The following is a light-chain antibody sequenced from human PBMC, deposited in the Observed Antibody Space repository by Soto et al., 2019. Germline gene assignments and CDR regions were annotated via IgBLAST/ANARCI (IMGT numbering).Light chain of an antibody. CDR2: GAS. Sequence: EIVLTQSPGSLYMSPGERATLSCRASQSVSSSYLAWYQQKPGQAPRLLSYGASSRATGIPDRFSGSGSGTDFTLTLSRLEPEDFAVYYCQQYGRSPYTFGQGTKLEIK. J-gene: IGKJ2*01. CDR1: QSVSSSY. CDR3: QQYGRSPYT. V-gene: IGKV3-20*01.